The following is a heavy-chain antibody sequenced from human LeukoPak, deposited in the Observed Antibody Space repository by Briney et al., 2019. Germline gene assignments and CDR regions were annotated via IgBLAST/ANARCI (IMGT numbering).Heavy chain of an antibody. CDR2: LSGSGDNT. D-gene: IGHD4-17*01. CDR1: GFTFSSYA. CDR3: AKDLTVTTRGDALDI. Sequence: GGSLRLSCAASGFTFSSYAMSWVRQAPGKGLEWVSSLSGSGDNTYHADSVKGRFTIPRDNSKNTLYLQMNSLRVEDTAVYYCAKDLTVTTRGDALDIWGQGTMVTVSS. J-gene: IGHJ3*02. V-gene: IGHV3-23*01.